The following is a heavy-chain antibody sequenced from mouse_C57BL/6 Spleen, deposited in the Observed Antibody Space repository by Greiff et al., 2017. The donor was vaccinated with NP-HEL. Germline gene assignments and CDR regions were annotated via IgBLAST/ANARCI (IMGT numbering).Heavy chain of an antibody. J-gene: IGHJ2*01. D-gene: IGHD3-2*02. CDR3: ARGAQATGYFDF. CDR2: INPSNGGT. Sequence: VQLQQSGTELVKPGASVKLSCKASGYTFTSYWMHWVKQRPGQGLEWIGNINPSNGGTNYNEKFKNKATLTVDKSSSTAYMQLSSLTSEDSAVYYCARGAQATGYFDFWGQGTTLTVSS. V-gene: IGHV1-53*01. CDR1: GYTFTSYW.